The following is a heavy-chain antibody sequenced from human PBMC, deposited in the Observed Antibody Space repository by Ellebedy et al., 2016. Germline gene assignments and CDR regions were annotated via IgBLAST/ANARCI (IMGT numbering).Heavy chain of an antibody. Sequence: ASVKVSCXASGYTFTGYYMHWVRQAPGQGLEWMGWINPNSGGTNYAQKFQGWVTMTRDTSISTAYMELSRLRSDDTAVYYCAREGELLSYFDYWGQGTLVTVSS. CDR2: INPNSGGT. CDR3: AREGELLSYFDY. J-gene: IGHJ4*02. V-gene: IGHV1-2*04. CDR1: GYTFTGYY. D-gene: IGHD1-26*01.